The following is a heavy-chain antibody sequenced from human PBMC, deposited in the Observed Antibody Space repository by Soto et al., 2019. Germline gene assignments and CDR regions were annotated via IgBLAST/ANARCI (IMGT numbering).Heavy chain of an antibody. Sequence: QVQLQESGPGLVKPSGTLSLTCGVSGDSITSTNWWSWVRQPPGRGLEWIGEIYHSGTTHYNPSLKRRITVLLDESKNQFSLNLSSVTAADTAVYYCARLKGPDHNGLDVWGEGTTVSVFS. CDR1: GDSITSTNW. CDR3: ARLKGPDHNGLDV. J-gene: IGHJ6*04. CDR2: IYHSGTT. V-gene: IGHV4-4*02.